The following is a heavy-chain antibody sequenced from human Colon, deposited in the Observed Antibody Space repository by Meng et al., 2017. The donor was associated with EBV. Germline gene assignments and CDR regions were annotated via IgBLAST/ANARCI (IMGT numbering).Heavy chain of an antibody. Sequence: GQLQGSGPGLVKPSQTLSLTCTVSGGSVSSGGYYWTWIRQHPGKGLEWFGHIYYSGSTFYNPSLRRRVIISIDTSKNQFSLNLRSVTAADTAVYYCARVSSGWDYFDYWGQGTLVTVSS. CDR2: IYYSGST. J-gene: IGHJ4*02. D-gene: IGHD6-19*01. CDR1: GGSVSSGGYY. CDR3: ARVSSGWDYFDY. V-gene: IGHV4-31*03.